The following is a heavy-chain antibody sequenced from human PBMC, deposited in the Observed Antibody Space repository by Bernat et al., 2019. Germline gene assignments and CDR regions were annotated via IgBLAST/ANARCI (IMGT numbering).Heavy chain of an antibody. J-gene: IGHJ1*01. CDR1: GFTFDDYA. CDR3: AKDSEGSTSLAIVNFQH. D-gene: IGHD2-2*01. V-gene: IGHV3-9*01. Sequence: EVQLVESGGGLVQPGRSLRLSCAASGFTFDDYAMHWVRQAPGKGLEWVSGISWNSGSIGYADSVKGRFTISRDNAKNSLYLQMNSLRAEDTALYYCAKDSEGSTSLAIVNFQHWGQGTLVTVSS. CDR2: ISWNSGSI.